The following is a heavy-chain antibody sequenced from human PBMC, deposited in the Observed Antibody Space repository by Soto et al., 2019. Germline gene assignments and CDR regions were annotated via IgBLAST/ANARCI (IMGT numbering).Heavy chain of an antibody. CDR3: VRDGTKTLRDCLPT. V-gene: IGHV4-4*07. Sequence: QVQLQESGPGLVKTSETLSLTCTVSGASISGFYWSWIRKSAGKGLEWIGRIYATGTTDYNPSLKSRVMMSVDTSKKQFSLKLRTVTAAATALYHWVRDGTKTLRDCLPTWVQG. J-gene: IGHJ5*02. CDR1: GASISGFY. CDR2: IYATGTT. D-gene: IGHD1-1*01.